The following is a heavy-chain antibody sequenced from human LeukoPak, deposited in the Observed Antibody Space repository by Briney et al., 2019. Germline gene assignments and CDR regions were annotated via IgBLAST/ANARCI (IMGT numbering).Heavy chain of an antibody. CDR1: GYSFTSYW. J-gene: IGHJ3*02. Sequence: GESLKISCKGSGYSFTSYWIGWVRPMPGKGLEWMGIIYPGDSDTRYSPSFQGQVTISADKSISTAYLQWSSLKASDTAMYYCARQGTSSSWYGNDAFDIWGQGTMVTVSS. CDR3: ARQGTSSSWYGNDAFDI. CDR2: IYPGDSDT. V-gene: IGHV5-51*01. D-gene: IGHD6-13*01.